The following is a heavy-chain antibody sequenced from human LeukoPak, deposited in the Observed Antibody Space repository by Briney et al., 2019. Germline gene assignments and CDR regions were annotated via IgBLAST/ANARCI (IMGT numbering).Heavy chain of an antibody. J-gene: IGHJ6*02. D-gene: IGHD6-19*01. V-gene: IGHV3-7*03. CDR1: GFTFSSYW. CDR2: MNLDGSEK. CDR3: ARGDSGGYSSGWSLPDYYYYGMDV. Sequence: PGGSLRLSCAASGFTFSSYWMSWVRQAPGKGLEWVANMNLDGSEKYYVDSVKGRFIISRDNAKNSLFLQMNSLIAEDTAVYYCARGDSGGYSSGWSLPDYYYYGMDVWGQGTTVTVSS.